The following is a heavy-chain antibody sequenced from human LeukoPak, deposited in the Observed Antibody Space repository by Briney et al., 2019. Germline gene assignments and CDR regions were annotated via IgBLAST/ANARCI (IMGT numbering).Heavy chain of an antibody. J-gene: IGHJ4*02. Sequence: GESLKISCKGSGYSFTSHWIGWVRQMPGKGLEWMGIIYPGDSDTRYSPSFQGQVTISADKSISTAYLQWSSLKASDTAMYYCARLYDYGDSKYYFDYWGQGTLVTVSS. CDR2: IYPGDSDT. CDR1: GYSFTSHW. V-gene: IGHV5-51*01. D-gene: IGHD4-17*01. CDR3: ARLYDYGDSKYYFDY.